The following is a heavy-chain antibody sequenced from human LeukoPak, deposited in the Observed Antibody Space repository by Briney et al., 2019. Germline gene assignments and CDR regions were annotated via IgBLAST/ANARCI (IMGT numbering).Heavy chain of an antibody. CDR3: AKLLYLSQWEGQQLSTDY. D-gene: IGHD6-13*01. CDR1: GFTFSSYA. V-gene: IGHV3-23*01. J-gene: IGHJ4*02. Sequence: GGSLRLSCAASGFTFSSYAMSWARQAPGKGLEWVSAISGSGGSTYYADSVKGRFTISRDNSKNTLYLQMNSLRAEDTAVYYCAKLLYLSQWEGQQLSTDYWGQGTLVTVSS. CDR2: ISGSGGST.